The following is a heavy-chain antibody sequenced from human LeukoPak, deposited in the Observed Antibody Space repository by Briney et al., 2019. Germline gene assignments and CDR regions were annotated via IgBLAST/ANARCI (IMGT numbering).Heavy chain of an antibody. Sequence: PGGSLRLSCAASGFTVSSNYMSWVRQAPGKGLEWVSVIYTGVTTYYADSVKGRFTISRDNSKNTLYLQMNSLRAEDTAVCYCARDSYYGSGSYYRYTFDYWGQGTLVTVSS. CDR1: GFTVSSNY. V-gene: IGHV3-53*01. CDR2: IYTGVTT. J-gene: IGHJ4*02. CDR3: ARDSYYGSGSYYRYTFDY. D-gene: IGHD3-10*01.